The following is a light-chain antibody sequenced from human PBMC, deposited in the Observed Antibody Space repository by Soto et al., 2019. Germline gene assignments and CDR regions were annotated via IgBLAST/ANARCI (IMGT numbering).Light chain of an antibody. CDR2: EVS. Sequence: QSVLTQPASVSGSPGQSITISCTGTSSDVGGYNYVSWYQQHPGKAPKLMIYEVSNRPSGVSNRFSGSKSGNTASLTISGLQAEDEADYYCSSFEGRSTGVFGGGTKVTVL. CDR3: SSFEGRSTGV. J-gene: IGLJ2*01. V-gene: IGLV2-14*01. CDR1: SSDVGGYNY.